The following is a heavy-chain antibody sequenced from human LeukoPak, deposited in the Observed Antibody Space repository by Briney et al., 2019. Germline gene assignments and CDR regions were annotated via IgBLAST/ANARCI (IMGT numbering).Heavy chain of an antibody. J-gene: IGHJ4*02. D-gene: IGHD3-9*01. Sequence: EGSLRLSCAASGFTVSSNYMSWVRQAPGKGLEWVSLIYSGSNAYYADSLKGRFTISRDNSKNTLYLQMNSLRAEDTAVYYCARGRYFDWLLYWGQGTLVTVSS. CDR2: IYSGSNA. V-gene: IGHV3-66*01. CDR3: ARGRYFDWLLY. CDR1: GFTVSSNY.